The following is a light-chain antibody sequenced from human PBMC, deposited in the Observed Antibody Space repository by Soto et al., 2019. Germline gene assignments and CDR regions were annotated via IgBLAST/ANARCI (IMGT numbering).Light chain of an antibody. CDR2: EVS. J-gene: IGLJ2*01. CDR1: SSDIGTYKY. CDR3: SSYTTIKTVV. Sequence: QSALTQPASVSGSPGQSITISCTGTSSDIGTYKYVSWFQPHPGKAPKLIIFEVSNRPSGISDRFSGFKSANTAYLTISGVQPEDEADYHCSSYTTIKTVVFGGGTKVTVL. V-gene: IGLV2-14*01.